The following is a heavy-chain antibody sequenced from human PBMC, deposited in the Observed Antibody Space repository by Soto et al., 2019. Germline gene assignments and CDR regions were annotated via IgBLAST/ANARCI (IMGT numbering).Heavy chain of an antibody. V-gene: IGHV3-30*18. J-gene: IGHJ6*02. D-gene: IGHD3-10*01. CDR2: ISYDGSNE. CDR3: AKDQHGGWWFGDNGMDV. CDR1: GFTFSSHG. Sequence: QVHLVESGGGVVQPGRSLRLSCAASGFTFSSHGMQWVRQDPGKGLEWVAFISYDGSNEYYADSVKGRFTISRDNSRKMLFLQMNSLRGEDTALYYCAKDQHGGWWFGDNGMDVLGQGTTVTVSS.